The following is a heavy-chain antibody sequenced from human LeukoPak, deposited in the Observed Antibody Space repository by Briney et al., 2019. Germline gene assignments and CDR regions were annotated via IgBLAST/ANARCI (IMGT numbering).Heavy chain of an antibody. CDR3: ARPGYSGSLEY. CDR2: IYPGDSDT. CDR1: GGTFSSYA. J-gene: IGHJ4*02. D-gene: IGHD1-26*01. V-gene: IGHV5-51*01. Sequence: ASVKVSCKASGGTFSSYAISWVRQMPGKGLEWMGIIYPGDSDTRYSPSFQGQVTISADKSISTAYLQWNSLKASDTAMYYCARPGYSGSLEYWGQGTLVTVSS.